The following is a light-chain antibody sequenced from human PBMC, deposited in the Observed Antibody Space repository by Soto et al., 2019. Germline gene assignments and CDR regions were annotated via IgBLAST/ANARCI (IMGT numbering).Light chain of an antibody. V-gene: IGLV2-23*02. Sequence: QSVLTQPASVSGSPGQSITISCTGSSSDVGNSNLVSWYQQHPGKAPKLMIYEVSYRPSGASNRFSGSKSGNTASLTISGLQAEDEADYYCCSCAGASAVIFGGGTKVTVL. CDR3: CSCAGASAVI. J-gene: IGLJ2*01. CDR2: EVS. CDR1: SSDVGNSNL.